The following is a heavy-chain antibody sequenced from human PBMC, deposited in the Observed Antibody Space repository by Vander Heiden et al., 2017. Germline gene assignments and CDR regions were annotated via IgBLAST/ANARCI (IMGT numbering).Heavy chain of an antibody. J-gene: IGHJ4*02. CDR3: ASPSAERDY. CDR1: GFTFSSYA. V-gene: IGHV3-30-3*01. CDR2: ISYDGSNK. Sequence: QAQLVESGGGVVQPGAPLRPSCAASGFTFSSYAMHWVRQARGKGLEWVAVISYDGSNKYYADSVKGRFTISRDNSKNTLYLQMNSLRAEDTAVYYCASPSAERDYWGQGTLVTVSS.